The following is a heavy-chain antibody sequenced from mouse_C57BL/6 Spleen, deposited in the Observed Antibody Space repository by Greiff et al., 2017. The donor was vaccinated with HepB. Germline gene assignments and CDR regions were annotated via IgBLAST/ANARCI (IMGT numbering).Heavy chain of an antibody. V-gene: IGHV10-1*01. Sequence: EVKLVESGGGLVQPKGSLKLSCAASGFSFNTYAMNWVRQAPGKGLEWVARIRSKSNNNATYYADSVKDRFTISTDDSESMLYLQMNNLKTEDTARYYGVRHAGDYDVGAWFAYWGQGTLVTVSA. CDR1: GFSFNTYA. D-gene: IGHD2-4*01. CDR2: IRSKSNNNAT. J-gene: IGHJ3*01. CDR3: VRHAGDYDVGAWFAY.